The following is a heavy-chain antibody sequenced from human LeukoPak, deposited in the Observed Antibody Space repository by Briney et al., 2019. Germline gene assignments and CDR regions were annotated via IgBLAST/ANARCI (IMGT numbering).Heavy chain of an antibody. CDR2: IRYDGEVT. J-gene: IGHJ3*02. Sequence: GGSLRLSCTASGFNFSSYWMHWVRQAPGKGLVWVSRIRYDGEVTNYADSVRGRFTISRDNGKNTVYLQMNSLRAEDTAVYYCARDDALGDNALDIWGQGTMVTVSS. CDR1: GFNFSSYW. V-gene: IGHV3-74*01. D-gene: IGHD3-16*01. CDR3: ARDDALGDNALDI.